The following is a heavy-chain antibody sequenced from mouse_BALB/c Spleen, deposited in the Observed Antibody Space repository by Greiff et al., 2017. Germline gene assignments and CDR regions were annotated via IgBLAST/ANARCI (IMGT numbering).Heavy chain of an antibody. CDR2: IYPYNGGT. Sequence: EVKLMESGPELVKPGASVKISCKASGYTFTDYNMHWVKQSHGKSLEWIGYIYPYNGGTGYNQKFKSKATLTVDNSSSTAYMELRSLTSEDSAVYYCAHDGYYVGFAYWGQGTLVTVSA. V-gene: IGHV1S29*02. D-gene: IGHD2-3*01. CDR3: AHDGYYVGFAY. J-gene: IGHJ3*01. CDR1: GYTFTDYN.